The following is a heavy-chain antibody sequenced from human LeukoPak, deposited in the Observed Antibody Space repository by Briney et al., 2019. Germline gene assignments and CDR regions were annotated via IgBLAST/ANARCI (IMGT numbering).Heavy chain of an antibody. V-gene: IGHV4-30-2*01. J-gene: IGHJ4*02. CDR3: ARGGMVAIDY. CDR1: GGSISSGGYS. CDR2: IYHSGST. Sequence: TSQTLSLTCAVSGGSISSGGYSWSWIRQPPGKGLEWIGYIYHSGSTYYNPSLKSRVTISVDTSKNQFSLKLSSVTAADTAVYYCARGGMVAIDYWGQGTLVTVSS. D-gene: IGHD5-12*01.